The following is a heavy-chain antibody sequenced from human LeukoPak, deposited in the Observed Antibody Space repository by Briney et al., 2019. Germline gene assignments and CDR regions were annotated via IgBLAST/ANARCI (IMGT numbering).Heavy chain of an antibody. J-gene: IGHJ4*02. CDR1: GFTLSGHW. CDR3: ARDGPYTVTTHFVDY. D-gene: IGHD4-11*01. V-gene: IGHV3-7*01. Sequence: HPGGSLSLSCAASGFTLSGHWMSWVRQAPAKGLEWVAHMNGDGSQIYYMDFVKGRFTISRDNAKNSLYLQMNGLRAEDTAVYYCARDGPYTVTTHFVDYWGQGTLVTVSS. CDR2: MNGDGSQI.